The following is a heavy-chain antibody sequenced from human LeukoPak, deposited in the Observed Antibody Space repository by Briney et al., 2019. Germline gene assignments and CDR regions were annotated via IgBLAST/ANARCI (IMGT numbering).Heavy chain of an antibody. CDR1: GFTFRSYA. D-gene: IGHD3-10*01. V-gene: IGHV3-30*04. CDR3: AREGEALDY. Sequence: TGGSLRLSCAVSGFTFRSYAIHWVRQTPGKGLEWVAFISYDGGEKYYAGSVKGRFSISRDNSKNTLYLQMNSLRTEDTAVYYCAREGEALDYWGQGTLVTVSS. CDR2: ISYDGGEK. J-gene: IGHJ4*02.